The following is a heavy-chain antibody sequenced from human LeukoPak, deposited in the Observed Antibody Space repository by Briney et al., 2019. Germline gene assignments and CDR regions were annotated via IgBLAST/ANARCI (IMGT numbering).Heavy chain of an antibody. V-gene: IGHV1-8*03. CDR1: GYTFTSYG. Sequence: EASVKVSCKASGYTFTSYGISWVRQATGQGLEWMGWMKPNSGNTGYVQKFQGRVTITRNTSISTAYMELSSLRSEDTAVYYCARGPLPYSSSWYSAYYYYMDVWGKGTAVTVSS. D-gene: IGHD6-13*01. CDR3: ARGPLPYSSSWYSAYYYYMDV. CDR2: MKPNSGNT. J-gene: IGHJ6*03.